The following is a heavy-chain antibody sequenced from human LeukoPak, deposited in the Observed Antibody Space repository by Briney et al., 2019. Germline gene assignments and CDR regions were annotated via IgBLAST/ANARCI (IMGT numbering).Heavy chain of an antibody. CDR3: ARAPSLNDAFDI. CDR2: INPITGTT. J-gene: IGHJ3*02. Sequence: ASVKVSCKASGYTFTNYFMHWVRQAPGQGLEWMGIINPITGTTTYAQKFQGRVTITADESTSTAYMELSSLRSEDTAVYYCARAPSLNDAFDIWGQGTMVTVSS. V-gene: IGHV1-46*01. CDR1: GYTFTNYF.